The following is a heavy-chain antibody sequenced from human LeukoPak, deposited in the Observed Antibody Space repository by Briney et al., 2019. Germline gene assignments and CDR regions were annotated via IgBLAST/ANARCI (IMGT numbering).Heavy chain of an antibody. D-gene: IGHD2-15*01. V-gene: IGHV3-30*02. CDR3: AKDSWGLDYFDY. Sequence: PGGTLRLSCAASGFTFSRYGMHGVRRAPGKGLEWVAFIRYDGSNKYYADSVKGRFTISRDNSKNTLYLQMNSLRAEDTAVYYCAKDSWGLDYFDYWGQGTLVTVSS. J-gene: IGHJ4*02. CDR2: IRYDGSNK. CDR1: GFTFSRYG.